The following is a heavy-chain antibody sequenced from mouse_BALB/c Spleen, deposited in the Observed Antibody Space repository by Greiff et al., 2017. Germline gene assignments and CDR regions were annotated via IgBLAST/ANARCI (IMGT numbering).Heavy chain of an antibody. J-gene: IGHJ4*01. Sequence: EVKLVESGGGLVKPGGSLKLSCAASGFTFSSYAMSWVRQTPEKRLEWVASISSGGSTYYPDSVKGRFTISRDNARNILYLQMSSLRSEDTAMYYWARKEYGNYDYAMDYWGQGTSVTVSS. CDR2: ISSGGST. V-gene: IGHV5-6-5*01. D-gene: IGHD2-10*02. CDR1: GFTFSSYA. CDR3: ARKEYGNYDYAMDY.